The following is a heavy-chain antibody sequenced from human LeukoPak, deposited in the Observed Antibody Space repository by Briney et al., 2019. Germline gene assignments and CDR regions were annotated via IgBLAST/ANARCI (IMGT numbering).Heavy chain of an antibody. CDR3: ARGGFSSSGWYKNWFDP. V-gene: IGHV1-69*05. Sequence: GASVKVSCKASGGTFSSYAISWVRQAPGQGLEWMGRIIPIFGTANYAQKFQGRVTITTDESTSTAYMELSSLRSEDTAVYYCARGGFSSSGWYKNWFDPWGQGTLVTVSS. D-gene: IGHD6-19*01. CDR2: IIPIFGTA. CDR1: GGTFSSYA. J-gene: IGHJ5*02.